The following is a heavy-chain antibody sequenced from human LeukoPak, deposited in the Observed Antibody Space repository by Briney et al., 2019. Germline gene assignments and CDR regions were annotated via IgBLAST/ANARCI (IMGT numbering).Heavy chain of an antibody. D-gene: IGHD6-13*01. V-gene: IGHV4-39*01. CDR3: ARQFTAAAGIDY. CDR1: GGSISSSSYY. Sequence: SETLSLTCTVSGGSISSSSYYWGWIRQPPGKGLEWIGSVYYSGSTYYNPSLKSRVTISVDTSNNHFSLKLSSLTAPDTAVYYCARQFTAAAGIDYWGQGTLVTVSS. CDR2: VYYSGST. J-gene: IGHJ4*02.